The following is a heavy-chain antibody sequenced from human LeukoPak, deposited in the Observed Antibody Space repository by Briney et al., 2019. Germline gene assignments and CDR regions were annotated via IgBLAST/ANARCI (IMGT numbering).Heavy chain of an antibody. CDR1: GFTFSSYS. J-gene: IGHJ4*02. Sequence: GGSLRLSCAASGFTFSSYSMNWVRQAPGKGLEWVSSISSSSGYIYYADSVKGRFTISRDNAKNSLYLQMNSLRAEDTAVYYCASLPYSSSSPFDYWGQGTLVTVSS. V-gene: IGHV3-21*01. D-gene: IGHD6-6*01. CDR2: ISSSSGYI. CDR3: ASLPYSSSSPFDY.